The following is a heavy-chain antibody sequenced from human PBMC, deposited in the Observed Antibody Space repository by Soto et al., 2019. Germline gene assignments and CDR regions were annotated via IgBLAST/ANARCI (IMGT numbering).Heavy chain of an antibody. Sequence: GVSLRLSCAASGFTFSSYAMSWVRQAQGKGLEWVSAISGSGGSTYYADSVKGRFTISRDNSKNTLYLQMNSLRAEDTAVYYCAKVANYYDSSGYYYFDYWGQGTLVTVSS. J-gene: IGHJ4*02. CDR2: ISGSGGST. CDR3: AKVANYYDSSGYYYFDY. V-gene: IGHV3-23*01. CDR1: GFTFSSYA. D-gene: IGHD3-22*01.